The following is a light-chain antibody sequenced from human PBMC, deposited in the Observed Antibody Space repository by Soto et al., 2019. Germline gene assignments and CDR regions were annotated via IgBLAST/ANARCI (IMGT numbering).Light chain of an antibody. Sequence: EIVLTQSPVTLSLSPGERATLSCRASQSLSSIYLAWYQQKPGQAPRLLIHGASSRATGIPDRFSGSGSGTDVTLTISRLEPEDFAVYYCQQYGSSPRTFGQGTKLEIK. CDR1: QSLSSIY. CDR2: GAS. V-gene: IGKV3-20*01. CDR3: QQYGSSPRT. J-gene: IGKJ1*01.